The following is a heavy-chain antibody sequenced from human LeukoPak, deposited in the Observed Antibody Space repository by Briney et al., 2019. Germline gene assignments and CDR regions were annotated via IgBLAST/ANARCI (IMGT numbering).Heavy chain of an antibody. CDR3: AKDPNGDYLGGFEM. CDR1: GFTFSSYA. Sequence: GGSLRLSCAASGFTFSSYAMSWVRQAPGKRLEWVSGISASGGSTYYADSVKGRFTISKGSSKNTLYLQMNSLRAEDTAIYYCAKDPNGDYLGGFEMWGQGTVVTVSS. CDR2: ISASGGST. V-gene: IGHV3-23*01. J-gene: IGHJ3*02. D-gene: IGHD4-17*01.